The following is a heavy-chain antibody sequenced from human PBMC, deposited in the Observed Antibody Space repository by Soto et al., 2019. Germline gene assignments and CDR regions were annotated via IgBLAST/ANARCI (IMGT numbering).Heavy chain of an antibody. Sequence: EVQLLESGGGLVQPGGSLRVSCAASGFSFSIYVMTWVRQAPGKGLEWVSSISSSGGTQYYEDSVKGRFTISRDNSKDTLFLQMHSLRAEDTAVYFCAKGLYDNSGYYYTDWGQGTLVTVSS. J-gene: IGHJ4*02. CDR3: AKGLYDNSGYYYTD. D-gene: IGHD3-22*01. CDR1: GFSFSIYV. V-gene: IGHV3-23*01. CDR2: ISSSGGTQ.